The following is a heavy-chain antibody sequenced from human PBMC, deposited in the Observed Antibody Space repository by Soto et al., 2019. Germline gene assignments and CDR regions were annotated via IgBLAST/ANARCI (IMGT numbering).Heavy chain of an antibody. CDR3: AKDSTLASSSSWLFSASY. Sequence: PGGSLRLSCAASGFTFSSYAMSWVRQAPGKGLEWVSAISGSGGSTYYADSVKGRFTISRDNSKNTLYLQMNSLRAEDTAVYYCAKDSTLASSSSWLFSASYWGQGTLVTVSS. J-gene: IGHJ4*02. D-gene: IGHD6-13*01. V-gene: IGHV3-23*01. CDR1: GFTFSSYA. CDR2: ISGSGGST.